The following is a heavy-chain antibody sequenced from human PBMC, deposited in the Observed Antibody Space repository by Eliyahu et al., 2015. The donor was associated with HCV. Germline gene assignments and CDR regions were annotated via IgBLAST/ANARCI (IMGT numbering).Heavy chain of an antibody. J-gene: IGHJ4*02. Sequence: EVQLVESGGGLVQPGGSLRLSGVGSGVTFRNHWMSWVRQAPGKGLEWVALINPDGSKKYYVGSLKGRFTISRENAKSSLYLQMDSLGADDTAVYYCVRDPNWGSGYWGQGTLVTVSS. CDR2: INPDGSKK. D-gene: IGHD7-27*01. CDR1: GVTFRNHW. V-gene: IGHV3-7*03. CDR3: VRDPNWGSGY.